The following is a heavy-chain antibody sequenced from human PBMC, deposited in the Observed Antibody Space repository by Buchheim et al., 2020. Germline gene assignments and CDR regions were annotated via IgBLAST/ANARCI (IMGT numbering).Heavy chain of an antibody. V-gene: IGHV3-48*02. CDR3: AKDQRWELPHYFDY. CDR2: ISSTSNTI. J-gene: IGHJ4*02. Sequence: EVQLLESGGGLVQPGGSLRLSCAASGFTFSSYAMRWVRQAPGKGLEWVSYISSTSNTIYYADSVKGRFTISRDNAKNSLYLQMNSLRDEDTAVYYCAKDQRWELPHYFDYWGQGTL. D-gene: IGHD2-15*01. CDR1: GFTFSSYA.